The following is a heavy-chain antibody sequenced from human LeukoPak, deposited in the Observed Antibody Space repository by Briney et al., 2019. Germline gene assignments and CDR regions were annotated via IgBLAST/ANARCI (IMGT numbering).Heavy chain of an antibody. V-gene: IGHV4-39*01. CDR3: AKTRITVVRGIMGAFDM. J-gene: IGHJ3*02. Sequence: SETLSLTCTVSGGSISSSNYHWGWIRQPPGKGLECIGSIYYSGSTYYNPSLRSRVTISVDTSKNQFSLKLTSVTVADTAEYYCAKTRITVVRGIMGAFDMWGQGTMVSVSS. D-gene: IGHD3-10*01. CDR1: GGSISSSNYH. CDR2: IYYSGST.